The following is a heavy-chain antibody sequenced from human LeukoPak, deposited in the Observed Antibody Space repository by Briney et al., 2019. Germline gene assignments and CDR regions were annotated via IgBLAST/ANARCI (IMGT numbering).Heavy chain of an antibody. CDR1: GYTLTELS. CDR2: FDPEDGET. V-gene: IGHV1-24*01. CDR3: ATRKSGYSGSYRGHAFDI. J-gene: IGHJ3*02. D-gene: IGHD1-26*01. Sequence: GASVKVSCKVSGYTLTELSMHWVRQAPGKGLEWMGGFDPEDGETIYAQKFQGRVTMTEDTSTDTAYMELSSLRSEDTAVYYCATRKSGYSGSYRGHAFDIWGQGTMVTVSS.